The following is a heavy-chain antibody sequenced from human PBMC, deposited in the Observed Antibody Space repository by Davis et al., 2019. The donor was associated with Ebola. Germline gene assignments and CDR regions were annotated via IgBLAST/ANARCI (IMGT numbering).Heavy chain of an antibody. J-gene: IGHJ4*02. CDR2: INPNSGGT. D-gene: IGHD2-15*01. CDR1: GYTFTGYY. CDR3: ARGHTGRGYY. Sequence: AASVKVSCKASGYTFTGYYMQPVRQAPGQGLEWMGRINPNSGGTKYAKKFQGRVTMTRDTSISTAYMELSRLGSDDTAVYYCARGHTGRGYYWGQGTLVTVSS. V-gene: IGHV1-2*06.